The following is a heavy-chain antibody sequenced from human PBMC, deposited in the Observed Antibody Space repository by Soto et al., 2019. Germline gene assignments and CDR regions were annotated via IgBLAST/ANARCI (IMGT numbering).Heavy chain of an antibody. V-gene: IGHV3-30*18. CDR3: AKSSYYDILTGPLAY. Sequence: GGSLRLSCAASGFTFSSYGMHWVRQAPGKGLEWVAVISYDGSNKYYADSVKGRFTISRDNSKNTLYLQMNSLRAEDTAVYYCAKSSYYDILTGPLAYWTQGTPVPVSS. D-gene: IGHD3-9*01. J-gene: IGHJ4*02. CDR2: ISYDGSNK. CDR1: GFTFSSYG.